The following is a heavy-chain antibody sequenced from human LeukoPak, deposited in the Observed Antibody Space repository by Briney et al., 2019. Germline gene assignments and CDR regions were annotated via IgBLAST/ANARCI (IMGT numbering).Heavy chain of an antibody. CDR3: ARERSSSGGHSWFDP. J-gene: IGHJ5*02. Sequence: SETLSLTCTVSGGSISSHYWGWIRQPPGKGLEWIGSIYYTGVTSTNPFFRSRMSISVDTSKNQFSLNLTSVTAADAAVYYCARERSSSGGHSWFDPSGQGTLVTVSS. V-gene: IGHV4-59*11. CDR2: IYYTGVT. D-gene: IGHD4-23*01. CDR1: GGSISSHY.